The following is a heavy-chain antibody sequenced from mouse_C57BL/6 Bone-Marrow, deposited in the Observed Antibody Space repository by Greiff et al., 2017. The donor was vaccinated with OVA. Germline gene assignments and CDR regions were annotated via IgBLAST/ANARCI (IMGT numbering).Heavy chain of an antibody. V-gene: IGHV14-4*01. J-gene: IGHJ1*03. Sequence: VQLKQSGAELVRPGASVKLSCTASGFNIKDDYMHWVKQRPEQGLEWIGWIDPENGDTEYASKFQGKATITADTSSNTAYLQLSSLTSEDTAVYYCTTDTTPVGNWYFDVWGTGTTVTVSS. CDR2: IDPENGDT. CDR1: GFNIKDDY. CDR3: TTDTTPVGNWYFDV. D-gene: IGHD1-1*01.